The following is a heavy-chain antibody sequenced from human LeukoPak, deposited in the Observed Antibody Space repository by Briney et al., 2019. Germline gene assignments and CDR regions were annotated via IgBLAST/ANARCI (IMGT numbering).Heavy chain of an antibody. CDR3: AKDDAWLRYGE. D-gene: IGHD3-10*01. CDR1: GYTFTSYY. Sequence: RASVKVSCKASGYTFTSYYMHWVRQAPGQGLEWMGIINPSGGSTSYAQKFQGRVTMTRDTSTSTVYMELSSLRSEDTAVYYCAKDDAWLRYGEWSQGTLVTVSS. J-gene: IGHJ4*02. CDR2: INPSGGST. V-gene: IGHV1-46*01.